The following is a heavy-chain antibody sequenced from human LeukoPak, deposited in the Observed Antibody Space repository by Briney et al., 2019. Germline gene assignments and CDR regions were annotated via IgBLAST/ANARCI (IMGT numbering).Heavy chain of an antibody. CDR2: INPNSGAT. D-gene: IGHD2-2*03. CDR1: GYTFIAYY. V-gene: IGHV1-2*02. Sequence: ASVKVSCKASGYTFIAYYMFWVRQAPGQGLEWMGWINPNSGATGHTQKFQGRVTMTRDTSISTSYMEVTGLRSDDTAVYFCARDGYCRGSSCPFQHWGQGTMVTVSS. CDR3: ARDGYCRGSSCPFQH. J-gene: IGHJ1*01.